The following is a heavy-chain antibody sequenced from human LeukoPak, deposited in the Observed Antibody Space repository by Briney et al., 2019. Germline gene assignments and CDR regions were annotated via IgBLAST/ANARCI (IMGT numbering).Heavy chain of an antibody. J-gene: IGHJ4*02. CDR2: ISNDGSNK. Sequence: GGSLRLSCVGSGFTFSNYQMNWVRQAPGKGLEWVAVISNDGSNKYYADSVKGRFTISRDNSKNTLYLQMNSLRAEDTAVYYCAKETGRWELEWGQGTLVTVSS. CDR1: GFTFSNYQ. D-gene: IGHD1-26*01. V-gene: IGHV3-30*18. CDR3: AKETGRWELE.